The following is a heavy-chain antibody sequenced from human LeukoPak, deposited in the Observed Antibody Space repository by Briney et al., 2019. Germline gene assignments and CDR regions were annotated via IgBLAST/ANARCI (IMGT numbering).Heavy chain of an antibody. J-gene: IGHJ4*02. D-gene: IGHD6-19*01. CDR2: IKQDGSEK. Sequence: GGSLRLSCAASGFTFSSYWMSWVRQAPGKGLEWVANIKQDGSEKYYVDSVKGRFTISRDNAKNSLYLQMNSLRAEDTAVYYCARVYSSGWYGVVPNYIDYWGQGTLVTVSS. CDR1: GFTFSSYW. V-gene: IGHV3-7*01. CDR3: ARVYSSGWYGVVPNYIDY.